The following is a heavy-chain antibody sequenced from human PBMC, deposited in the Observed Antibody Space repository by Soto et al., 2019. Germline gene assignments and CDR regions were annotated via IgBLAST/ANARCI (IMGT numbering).Heavy chain of an antibody. V-gene: IGHV3-48*04. D-gene: IGHD2-15*01. Sequence: EVQLVESGGGLVQPGGSLRLSCAASGFTFSSYSMNWVRQAPGRGLEWLSYISSGSSNIYYADSVKGRFTIPRDNAKNALELQMNSLRGEDTAVYYCVREVVVASYFHDWGQGTLVTVSS. CDR2: ISSGSSNI. CDR1: GFTFSSYS. J-gene: IGHJ4*02. CDR3: VREVVVASYFHD.